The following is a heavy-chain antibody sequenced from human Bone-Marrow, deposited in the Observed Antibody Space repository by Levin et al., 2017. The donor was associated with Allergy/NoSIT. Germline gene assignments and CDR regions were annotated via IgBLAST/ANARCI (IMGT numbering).Heavy chain of an antibody. CDR1: GFTFSSYA. CDR3: AREGGYSGYDRDY. J-gene: IGHJ4*02. V-gene: IGHV3-30*04. Sequence: GESLKISCAASGFTFSSYAMHWVRQAPGKGLEWVAVISYDGSNKYYADSVKGRFTISRDNSKNTLYLQMNSLRAEDTAVYYCAREGGYSGYDRDYWGQGTLVTVSS. D-gene: IGHD5-12*01. CDR2: ISYDGSNK.